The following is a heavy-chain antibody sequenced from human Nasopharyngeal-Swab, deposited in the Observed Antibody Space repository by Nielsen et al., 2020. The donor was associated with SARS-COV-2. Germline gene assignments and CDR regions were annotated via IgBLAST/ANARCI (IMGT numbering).Heavy chain of an antibody. Sequence: GESLKISCAASGFTFRHYAMHWVRQAPGKGLEWVSSIRSSSTYIDYADSVKGRFTISRDNAKNSLYLQMNSLRAEDTAVYYCARENNYGSPAAFDIWGQGTMVTVSS. CDR1: GFTFRHYA. D-gene: IGHD3-10*01. CDR2: IRSSSTYI. V-gene: IGHV3-21*01. CDR3: ARENNYGSPAAFDI. J-gene: IGHJ3*02.